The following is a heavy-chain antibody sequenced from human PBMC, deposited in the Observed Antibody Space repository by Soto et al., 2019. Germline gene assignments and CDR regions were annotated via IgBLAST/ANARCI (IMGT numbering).Heavy chain of an antibody. CDR2: ISGSGGST. CDR1: GFTFSSYA. CDR3: AKGVLTGYYLAFPFENYFDY. J-gene: IGHJ4*02. V-gene: IGHV3-23*01. D-gene: IGHD3-9*01. Sequence: PGGSLRLSCAASGFTFSSYAMSWVRQAPGKWLEWVSAISGSGGSTYYADSVKGRFTISRDNSKNTLYLQMNSLRAEDTAVYYCAKGVLTGYYLAFPFENYFDYWGQGXLVTVYS.